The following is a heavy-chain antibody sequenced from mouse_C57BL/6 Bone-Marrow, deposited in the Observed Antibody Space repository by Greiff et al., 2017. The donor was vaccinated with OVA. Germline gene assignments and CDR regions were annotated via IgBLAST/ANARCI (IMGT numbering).Heavy chain of an antibody. CDR3: ARFSYYGSSYAMDY. D-gene: IGHD1-1*01. CDR2: IYPGGGYT. Sequence: VQLVESGAELVRPGTSVKMSCKASGYTFTNYWIGWAKQRPGHGLEWIGDIYPGGGYTNYNEKFKGKATLTADKSSSTAYMQFSSLTSEDSAIYYCARFSYYGSSYAMDYWGQGTSVTVSS. J-gene: IGHJ4*01. CDR1: GYTFTNYW. V-gene: IGHV1-63*01.